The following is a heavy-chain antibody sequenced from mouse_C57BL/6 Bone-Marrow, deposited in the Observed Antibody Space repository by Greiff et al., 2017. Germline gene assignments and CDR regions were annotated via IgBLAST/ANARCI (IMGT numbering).Heavy chain of an antibody. CDR1: GYTFTSYT. Sequence: VQLQESGAELARPGASVKMSCKASGYTFTSYTMHWVKQRPGQGLEWIGYINPSSGYTKYNQKFKDKATLTADKSSSTAYMQLSSLTSEDSAVYYCARGGSFAYWGQGTTLTVSS. V-gene: IGHV1-4*01. CDR3: ARGGSFAY. J-gene: IGHJ2*01. D-gene: IGHD1-1*01. CDR2: INPSSGYT.